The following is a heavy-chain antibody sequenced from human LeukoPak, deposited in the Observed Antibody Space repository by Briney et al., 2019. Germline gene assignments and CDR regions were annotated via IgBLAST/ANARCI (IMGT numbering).Heavy chain of an antibody. D-gene: IGHD4-17*01. Sequence: ASVKVSCKVSGYTLTELSMHWVRHAPGKGHEWMGGFDPEDGETIYAQEFQGRVTMTEDTSTDTAYMELSSLRSEDTAVYYCAALEDYGDYEFVHWGQGTLVTVSS. CDR3: AALEDYGDYEFVH. CDR1: GYTLTELS. V-gene: IGHV1-24*01. J-gene: IGHJ4*02. CDR2: FDPEDGET.